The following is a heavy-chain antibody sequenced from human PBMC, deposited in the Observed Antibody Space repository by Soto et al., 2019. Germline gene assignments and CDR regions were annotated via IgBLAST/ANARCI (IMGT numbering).Heavy chain of an antibody. D-gene: IGHD3-10*01. V-gene: IGHV4-34*01. J-gene: IGHJ3*02. CDR3: ARYFRITMVRGGYPFDI. CDR1: GGSFSGYY. Sequence: SETLSLTCAVYGGSFSGYYWSWIRQPPGKGLEWIGEINHSGSTNYNPSLKSRVTISVDTSKNQFSLKLSPVTAADTAVYYCARYFRITMVRGGYPFDIWGQGTMVTV. CDR2: INHSGST.